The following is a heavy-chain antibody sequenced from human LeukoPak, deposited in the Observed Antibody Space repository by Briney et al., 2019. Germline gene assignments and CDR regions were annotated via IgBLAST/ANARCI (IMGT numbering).Heavy chain of an antibody. J-gene: IGHJ6*03. CDR3: ATFPMGTHYYYMDV. CDR2: INWNGGGR. Sequence: GGSLRLLCAASGFTFDDYGMSWVRQVPGKGLEWVSGINWNGGGRDYADSVKGRFTISRDNAKNSLYLQMNSLRAEDTALYYCATFPMGTHYYYMDVWGKGTTVTVSS. D-gene: IGHD3-10*01. V-gene: IGHV3-20*04. CDR1: GFTFDDYG.